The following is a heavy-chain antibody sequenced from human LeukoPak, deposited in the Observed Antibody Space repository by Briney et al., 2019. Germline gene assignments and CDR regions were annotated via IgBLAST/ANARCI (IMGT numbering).Heavy chain of an antibody. CDR3: ARDPRALYYYDSSGFDY. V-gene: IGHV3-33*01. J-gene: IGHJ4*02. D-gene: IGHD3-22*01. CDR1: GFTFSSYG. CDR2: IWYDGSNK. Sequence: GRSLRLSCAACGFTFSSYGMHWVRQAPGKGLEGVAVIWYDGSNKYYADSVKGRFTISRDNSKNTLYLQMNSLRAEDTAVYYCARDPRALYYYDSSGFDYWGQGTLVTVSS.